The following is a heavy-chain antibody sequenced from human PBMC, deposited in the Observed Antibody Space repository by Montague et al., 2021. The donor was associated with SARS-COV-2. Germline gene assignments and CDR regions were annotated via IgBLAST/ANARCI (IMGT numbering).Heavy chain of an antibody. V-gene: IGHV4-39*07. D-gene: IGHD3-22*01. CDR2: IYYSGST. J-gene: IGHJ4*02. CDR3: ASDGLYSDRSGPSNFDY. Sequence: SETLSLTCTVSVGSISSNNYYWGWIRQPPGKALEWIGSIYYSGSTYYNPSLKSRVTMSVDTSENQFSLKLSSVTAADTAVYYCASDGLYSDRSGPSNFDYGGQGTLVTASS. CDR1: VGSISSNNYY.